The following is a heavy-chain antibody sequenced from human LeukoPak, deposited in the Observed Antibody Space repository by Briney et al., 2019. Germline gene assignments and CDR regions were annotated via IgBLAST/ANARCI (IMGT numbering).Heavy chain of an antibody. V-gene: IGHV7-4-1*02. Sequence: ASVKVFCKASGYTFTSYAMNWVRQAPGQGLEWMGWINTNTGNPTYAQGFTGRFVFSLDTSVSTAYLQISSLKAEDTAVYYCAREYSSSWYFNWFDSWGQGTLVTVSS. D-gene: IGHD6-13*01. CDR2: INTNTGNP. CDR1: GYTFTSYA. J-gene: IGHJ5*01. CDR3: AREYSSSWYFNWFDS.